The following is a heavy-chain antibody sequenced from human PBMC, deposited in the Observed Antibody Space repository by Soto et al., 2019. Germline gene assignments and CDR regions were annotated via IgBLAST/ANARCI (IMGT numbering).Heavy chain of an antibody. CDR1: GGSINSGGYY. CDR2: IFYRGST. V-gene: IGHV4-31*03. Sequence: QVQLQESGPGLVKPSQTLSLICTVSGGSINSGGYYWNWIRQHPGKGLEWIGYIFYRGSTYYKPFPRSRVNIFADTSENQFPLNLRPVDGPDMAVYFCSGGYRQSRYCGSWVFDYWGQGTLVNVSS. D-gene: IGHD1-26*01. CDR3: SGGYRQSRYCGSWVFDY. J-gene: IGHJ4*02.